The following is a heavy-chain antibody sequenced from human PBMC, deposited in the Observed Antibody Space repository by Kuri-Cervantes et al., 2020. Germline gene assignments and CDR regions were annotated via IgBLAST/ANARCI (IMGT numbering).Heavy chain of an antibody. V-gene: IGHV1-8*02. D-gene: IGHD6-19*01. J-gene: IGHJ4*02. CDR1: GYTFTSYG. CDR3: ARGGYSSGWSHFDY. Sequence: ASVKVSCKASGYTFTSYGISWVRQAPGQGLEWMGWMNPNSGNTGYAQKFQGRVTMTRNTSISTAYMELSSLRSEDTAVYYCARGGYSSGWSHFDYWGQGTLVTVSS. CDR2: MNPNSGNT.